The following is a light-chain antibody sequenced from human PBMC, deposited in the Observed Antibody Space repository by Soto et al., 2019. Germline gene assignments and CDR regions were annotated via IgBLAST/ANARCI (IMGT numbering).Light chain of an antibody. CDR1: QNVLSD. Sequence: EILLTQSPATLSVSPGETATLSCRASQNVLSDLAWYQQKPGQAPRLLIYGASTRATGIPARFSGSGSGTEFTLTISSLQSEDFAVYYCQQYNNWPGTFGQGTKLEIK. CDR3: QQYNNWPGT. CDR2: GAS. V-gene: IGKV3-15*01. J-gene: IGKJ2*02.